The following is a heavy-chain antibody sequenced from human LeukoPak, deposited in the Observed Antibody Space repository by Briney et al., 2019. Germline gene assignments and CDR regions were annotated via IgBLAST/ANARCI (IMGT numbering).Heavy chain of an antibody. J-gene: IGHJ4*02. D-gene: IGHD4-17*01. CDR3: ARGYGDFRVEGRYFHS. V-gene: IGHV4-4*07. Sequence: SETLSLTCTVSGGSISSYYWSWVRQPAGKGLEWIGRIYTSGSTNYSPSLKSRVTMSVDTSKNQFSLKLSSVTAADTAVYYCARGYGDFRVEGRYFHSWGQGTLVTVSS. CDR2: IYTSGST. CDR1: GGSISSYY.